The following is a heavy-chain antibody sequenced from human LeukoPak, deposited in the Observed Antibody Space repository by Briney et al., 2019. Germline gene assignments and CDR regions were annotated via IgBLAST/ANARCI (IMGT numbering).Heavy chain of an antibody. D-gene: IGHD6-13*01. V-gene: IGHV1-2*02. CDR2: INPNSGGT. J-gene: IGHJ3*02. CDR1: GYTFTGYY. Sequence: ASVKVSCKASGYTFTGYYMHWVRQAPGQGLEWMGWINPNSGGTNYAQKFQGRVTMTRDTSISTAYMELSRLRSDDTAVYYCARERTAGNAFDIWGQGTMVTVSS. CDR3: ARERTAGNAFDI.